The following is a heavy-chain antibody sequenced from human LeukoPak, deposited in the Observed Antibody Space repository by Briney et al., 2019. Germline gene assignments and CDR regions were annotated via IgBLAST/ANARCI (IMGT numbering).Heavy chain of an antibody. J-gene: IGHJ2*01. Sequence: PSETLSLTCAVSGGSISSSNWWSWVRQPPGEGLEWMAYIYYSASIDYNPSLESRVTISTDTSKNQISLRLSSVTAADTAVYYCARMSHDILTGPNWYFDLWGRGTLVTVSS. V-gene: IGHV4-4*02. D-gene: IGHD3-9*01. CDR2: IYYSASI. CDR1: GGSISSSNW. CDR3: ARMSHDILTGPNWYFDL.